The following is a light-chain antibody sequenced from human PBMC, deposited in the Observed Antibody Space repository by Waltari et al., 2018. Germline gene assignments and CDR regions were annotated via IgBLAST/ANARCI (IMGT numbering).Light chain of an antibody. CDR1: QRVGSW. CDR3: LQYDSFWT. CDR2: DAS. J-gene: IGKJ1*01. Sequence: DIHMTQSPYTLSASVGDSVTITCRASQRVGSWLAWYQQKPGKAPDLLIYDASSLETGVPSRFSGSGSETEFTLTISSLQPDDAATYYCLQYDSFWTFGQGTEVQVK. V-gene: IGKV1-5*01.